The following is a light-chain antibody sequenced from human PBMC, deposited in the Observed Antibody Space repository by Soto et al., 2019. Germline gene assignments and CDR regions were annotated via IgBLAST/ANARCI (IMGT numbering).Light chain of an antibody. V-gene: IGKV3-20*01. CDR2: DAS. J-gene: IGKJ3*01. CDR1: QSVSSTY. CDR3: QHYGNSPGLFT. Sequence: EIVLTQSPGTLSLSPVERATLSCRASQSVSSTYLAWYQQKPGQAPRLLIYDASSRSTGIPDRFSGSGSGTDFTLTISRLEPEDFAVYYCQHYGNSPGLFTFGPGTKVDIK.